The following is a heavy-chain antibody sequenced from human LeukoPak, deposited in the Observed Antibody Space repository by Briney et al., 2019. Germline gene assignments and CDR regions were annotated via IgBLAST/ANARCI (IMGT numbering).Heavy chain of an antibody. CDR1: GFTFSSYA. J-gene: IGHJ4*02. CDR2: ISGSGGST. V-gene: IGHV3-23*01. CDR3: AKNTFAY. Sequence: GGSLRLSCAASGFTFSSYAMSGVRQAPGKGREWVSAISGSGGSTYYADSVKGRSTISRDNSKNTLYMQMTSLTAEDTAVYYCAKNTFAYWGQGTLVTISS.